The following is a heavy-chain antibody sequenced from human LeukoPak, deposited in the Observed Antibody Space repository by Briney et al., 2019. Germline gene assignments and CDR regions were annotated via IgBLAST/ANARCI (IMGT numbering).Heavy chain of an antibody. V-gene: IGHV3-30*18. CDR1: GFTFSSYG. D-gene: IGHD5-18*01. Sequence: GGSLRLSCAASGFTFSSYGMHWVRQAPGKGLEWVAVISYDGSNKYYADSVKGRFTIPRDNSKNTLYLQMNSLRAEDTAVYYCAKNQYKWIQLWDYWGQGTLVTVSS. CDR3: AKNQYKWIQLWDY. J-gene: IGHJ4*02. CDR2: ISYDGSNK.